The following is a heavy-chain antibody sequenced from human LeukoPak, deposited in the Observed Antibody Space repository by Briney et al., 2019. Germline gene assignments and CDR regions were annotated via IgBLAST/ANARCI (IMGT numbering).Heavy chain of an antibody. J-gene: IGHJ4*02. CDR3: ARSGRSGSYYSDFDY. CDR1: AFTFSDHY. V-gene: IGHV3-72*01. D-gene: IGHD1-26*01. Sequence: GGSLRLSCAASAFTFSDHYMDWVRQAPGKGLEWVGRTRNKANSYTTEYAASVKGRFTISRDDSNNSLYLQMNSLKTDDTAVYYCARSGRSGSYYSDFDYWGQGTLVTVSS. CDR2: TRNKANSYTT.